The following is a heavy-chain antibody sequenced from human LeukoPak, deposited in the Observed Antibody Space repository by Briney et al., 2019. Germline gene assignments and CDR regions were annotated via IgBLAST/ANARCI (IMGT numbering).Heavy chain of an antibody. CDR1: GFTFSSCS. D-gene: IGHD1-26*01. Sequence: GGSLRLSCAGSGFTFSSCSMNWVRQAPGKGLEWIPYISSTSSTIYYADSVKGRFTISRDNAKNSLYLQMNSLRAEDTAVYYCARSLLWALDYWGQGTLVTVSS. CDR3: ARSLLWALDY. V-gene: IGHV3-48*01. J-gene: IGHJ4*02. CDR2: ISSTSSTI.